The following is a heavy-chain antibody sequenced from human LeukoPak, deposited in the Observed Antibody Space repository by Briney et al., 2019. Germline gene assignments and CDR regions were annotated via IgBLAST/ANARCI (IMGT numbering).Heavy chain of an antibody. J-gene: IGHJ4*02. CDR3: ARDEPYYDILTGFGD. V-gene: IGHV1-69*13. CDR1: GGTFSSYT. Sequence: SVKVSCKASGGTFSSYTISWVRQAPGQGLEWMGGIIPIFGTANYAQKFQGRVTITADESTSTAYMELSSLRSEDTAVYYCARDEPYYDILTGFGDWGQGTLVTVSS. D-gene: IGHD3-9*01. CDR2: IIPIFGTA.